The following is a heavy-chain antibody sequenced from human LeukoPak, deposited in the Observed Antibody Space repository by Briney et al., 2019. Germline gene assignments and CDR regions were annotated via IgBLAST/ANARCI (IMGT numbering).Heavy chain of an antibody. CDR3: ARGGDHYGSGTYYSDY. D-gene: IGHD3-10*01. V-gene: IGHV1-18*01. J-gene: IGHJ4*02. Sequence: ASVKGSCKASGYIFPAYGISWVRQAPGQGLEWVGWISAYNGNRNYAERLQGRVSVTTDTSTSTAYMELRSLRSDDTAVYYCARGGDHYGSGTYYSDYWGQGTLVTVSS. CDR1: GYIFPAYG. CDR2: ISAYNGNR.